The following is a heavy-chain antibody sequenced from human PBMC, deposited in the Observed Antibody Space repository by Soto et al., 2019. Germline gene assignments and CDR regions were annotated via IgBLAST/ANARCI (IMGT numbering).Heavy chain of an antibody. Sequence: QGQLVQSGAEVKKPGASVKFSCKTSGYTFTNFGLSWVRQAPGQGLEWMGWISAYNGNTNYAQNFQGRVTMNTDTSTSTAYMELRSLRSDDTAVYYCARGGPPIDYWGQGTLVTVSS. J-gene: IGHJ4*02. CDR1: GYTFTNFG. D-gene: IGHD3-16*01. V-gene: IGHV1-18*01. CDR2: ISAYNGNT. CDR3: ARGGPPIDY.